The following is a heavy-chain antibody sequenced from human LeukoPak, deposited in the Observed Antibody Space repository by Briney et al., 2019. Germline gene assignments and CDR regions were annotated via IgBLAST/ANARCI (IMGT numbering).Heavy chain of an antibody. CDR2: IGNTGRTI. J-gene: IGHJ4*02. V-gene: IGHV3-48*03. CDR3: VRGDRYFFDY. CDR1: GFRFSSYE. D-gene: IGHD1-14*01. Sequence: PGGSLRLSCAASGFRFSSYEMNWVRQAPGRGLEWVSYIGNTGRTIYYVDSVKGRFTVSRDNAKNSLYLQMNGLRAEDTAIYYCVRGDRYFFDYWGQGTLVTVSS.